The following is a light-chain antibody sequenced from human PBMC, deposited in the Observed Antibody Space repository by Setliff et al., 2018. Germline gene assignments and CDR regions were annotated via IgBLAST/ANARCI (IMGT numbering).Light chain of an antibody. CDR3: QQYHSTPLT. J-gene: IGKJ3*01. CDR1: QSVLYSSNNKNY. V-gene: IGKV4-1*01. CDR2: WAS. Sequence: DIVMTQSPDSLAVSLGERATINCKSSQSVLYSSNNKNYLAWYQQKAGQPPKLLIYWASTRESGVPDRFSGSGSGTDFTLTISSLQAEDVAVYYCQQYHSTPLTFGPGTKVDIK.